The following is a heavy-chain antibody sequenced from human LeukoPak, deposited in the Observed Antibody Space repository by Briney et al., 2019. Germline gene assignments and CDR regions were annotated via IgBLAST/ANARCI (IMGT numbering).Heavy chain of an antibody. V-gene: IGHV3-7*01. D-gene: IGHD3-22*01. Sequence: GGSLRLSCAASGFTFSSYWMSWVRQAPGKGRGWVANIKQDGSEKYYVDSVKGRFTISRDNAKNSLYLQMNSLRAEDAAVYYCASSHDYYDSSAHYYGMDVWGQGTTVTVSS. CDR2: IKQDGSEK. CDR1: GFTFSSYW. J-gene: IGHJ6*02. CDR3: ASSHDYYDSSAHYYGMDV.